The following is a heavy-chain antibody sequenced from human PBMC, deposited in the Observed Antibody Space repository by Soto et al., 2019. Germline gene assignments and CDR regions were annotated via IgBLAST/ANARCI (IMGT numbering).Heavy chain of an antibody. D-gene: IGHD6-13*01. V-gene: IGHV3-53*01. CDR2: IYSGGSA. Sequence: GGSLRLSCAASGFTVSSNYMSWVRQAPGKGLEWVSVIYSGGSAYYADSVKGRFSISRDNSKNTLYLQMSSLRAEDTAVYYCARVGSIAAAGYYFDYWGQGTLVTVSS. CDR1: GFTVSSNY. CDR3: ARVGSIAAAGYYFDY. J-gene: IGHJ4*02.